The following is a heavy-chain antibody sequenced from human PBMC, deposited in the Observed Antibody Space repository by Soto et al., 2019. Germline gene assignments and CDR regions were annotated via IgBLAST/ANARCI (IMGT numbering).Heavy chain of an antibody. CDR3: AGSYIWGSYRPIRAFDI. J-gene: IGHJ3*02. V-gene: IGHV4-4*02. CDR1: SGSISSSNW. D-gene: IGHD3-16*01. CDR2: IYHSGST. Sequence: QVQLQESGPGLVKPSGTLSLTCAVSSGSISSSNWWSWVRQPPGKGLEWIGEIYHSGSTNYNPSLRRRVTISVDKSKHRFSLKRSSVTAADTAVYYCAGSYIWGSYRPIRAFDIWGQGTMVTVSS.